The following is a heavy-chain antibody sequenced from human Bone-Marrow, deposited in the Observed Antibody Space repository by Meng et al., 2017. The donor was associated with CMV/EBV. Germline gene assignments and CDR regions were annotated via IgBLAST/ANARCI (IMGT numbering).Heavy chain of an antibody. V-gene: IGHV4-61*01. Sequence: SETLSLTCTASGGSVSSGSYYWSWIRQPPGKGPEWIGYIYYTGTTDYNPSLKSRVTISVDTSKNQFSLQLNSVTPEDTAVYYCARDYYDSGGYYYTEGYYHGLDVWGQGTTVTVSS. CDR3: ARDYYDSGGYYYTEGYYHGLDV. CDR1: GGSVSSGSYY. CDR2: IYYTGTT. D-gene: IGHD3-22*01. J-gene: IGHJ6*02.